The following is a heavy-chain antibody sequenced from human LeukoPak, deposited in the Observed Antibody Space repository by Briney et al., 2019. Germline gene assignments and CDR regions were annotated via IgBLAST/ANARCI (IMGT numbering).Heavy chain of an antibody. CDR3: ARNAAHEYYFDY. CDR1: GGSISSTNW. CDR2: TSHRGST. D-gene: IGHD2-15*01. J-gene: IGHJ4*02. V-gene: IGHV4-4*02. Sequence: SETLSLTCSVSGGSISSTNWWSWVRQPPGKGLEWIWETSHRGSTNYNPSLKSRVTISVDKSKNQFSLKLSSVTAADTAVYYCARNAAHEYYFDYWGQGTLVTVSS.